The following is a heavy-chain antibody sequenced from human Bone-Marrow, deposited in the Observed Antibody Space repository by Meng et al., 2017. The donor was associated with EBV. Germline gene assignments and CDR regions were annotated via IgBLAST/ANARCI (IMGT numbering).Heavy chain of an antibody. CDR3: TRWSYGGTAY. V-gene: IGHV3-15*01. D-gene: IGHD4-23*01. CDR2: IKSKTDGGTT. CDR1: GFTFRNAW. Sequence: EVQLVESGVGLMNPGXXXXLSCAASGFTFRNAWMSWVRQAPGKGLEWVGRIKSKTDGGTTDYAAPVKGRFTISRDDSKNTLYLQMNSLKTEDTAVYYCTRWSYGGTAYWGQGTLVTVSS. J-gene: IGHJ4*02.